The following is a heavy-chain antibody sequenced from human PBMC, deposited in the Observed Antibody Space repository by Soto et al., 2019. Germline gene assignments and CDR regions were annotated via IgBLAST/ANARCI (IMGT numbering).Heavy chain of an antibody. V-gene: IGHV4-59*01. CDR1: GGSISRYY. J-gene: IGHJ4*02. CDR2: IYYDGST. CDR3: ARARYSYGFGYYYDH. Sequence: SETLSLTCTVSGGSISRYYWSWIRQPPGKGLNWIGYIYYDGSTNYSPSLKSRVTISLDTSKNQFSLRLSSVTAADTAVYYCARARYSYGFGYYYDHWGQGTLVTVSS. D-gene: IGHD5-18*01.